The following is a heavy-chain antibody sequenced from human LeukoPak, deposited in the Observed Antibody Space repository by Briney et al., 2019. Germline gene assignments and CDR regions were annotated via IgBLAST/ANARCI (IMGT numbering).Heavy chain of an antibody. CDR1: GYTFTSYG. Sequence: GASVKVSCKASGYTFTSYGITWVRQAPGQGLEWMGWISAYNGNTNYAQKLQGRVTMTTDTSTSTAYMELRSLRSDDTAVYYCARVTCSSTSCYARNWFDPWGQGTLVTVSS. V-gene: IGHV1-18*01. J-gene: IGHJ5*02. CDR3: ARVTCSSTSCYARNWFDP. CDR2: ISAYNGNT. D-gene: IGHD2-2*01.